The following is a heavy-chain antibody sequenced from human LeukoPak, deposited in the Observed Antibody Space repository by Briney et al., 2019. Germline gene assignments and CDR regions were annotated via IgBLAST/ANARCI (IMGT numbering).Heavy chain of an antibody. V-gene: IGHV3-11*01. D-gene: IGHD5-24*01. Sequence: GGSLRLSCAASGFTFSDYYMSWIRRAPGKGLEWVSYISSSGSTIYYADSVKGRFTISRDNAKNSLYLQMNSLRAEDTAVYYCARKMADDAFDIWGQGTMVTVSS. CDR1: GFTFSDYY. CDR3: ARKMADDAFDI. J-gene: IGHJ3*02. CDR2: ISSSGSTI.